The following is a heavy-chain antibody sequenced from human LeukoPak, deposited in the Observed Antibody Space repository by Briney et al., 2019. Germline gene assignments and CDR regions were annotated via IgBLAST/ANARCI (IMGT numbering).Heavy chain of an antibody. CDR2: IDYSGST. CDR3: ASHGPAAPVYWFFDL. D-gene: IGHD6-25*01. V-gene: IGHV4-59*01. CDR1: GGSISNFY. J-gene: IGHJ2*01. Sequence: SETLSLTCTVSGGSISNFYWSWIRQSPGKGLEWIGYIDYSGSTNYNPSLMSRVTFSADTSKRQFSLNLTSVTAADTAVYFCASHGPAAPVYWFFDLWGRGTLVTVSS.